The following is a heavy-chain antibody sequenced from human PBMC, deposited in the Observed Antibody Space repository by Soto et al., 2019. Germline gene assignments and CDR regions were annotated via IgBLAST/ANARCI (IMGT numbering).Heavy chain of an antibody. Sequence: ASVKVSCKASGYTFFTYDISWVRQAPGQGLEWMGWISTYSGDTKYAQKFQGRVTMTTDTSTTTAYLELRSLRSDDTAVYYCSRHHGPTTSEDWFDPWGQGTLVTVSS. CDR1: GYTFFTYD. CDR3: SRHHGPTTSEDWFDP. J-gene: IGHJ5*02. CDR2: ISTYSGDT. V-gene: IGHV1-18*01. D-gene: IGHD5-12*01.